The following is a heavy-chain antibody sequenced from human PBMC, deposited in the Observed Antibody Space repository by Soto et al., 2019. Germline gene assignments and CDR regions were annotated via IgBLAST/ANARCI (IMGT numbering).Heavy chain of an antibody. CDR2: IIPIFGTA. CDR3: ARLLTAAGIYDWFDP. V-gene: IGHV1-69*06. Sequence: SVKVSCKASGGAFSSYAISWVRQAPGQGLEWMGGIIPIFGTANYAQKFQGRVTITADKSTSTAYMELSSLRSEDTAVYYCARLLTAAGIYDWFDPWGQGTLVTSPQ. CDR1: GGAFSSYA. J-gene: IGHJ5*02. D-gene: IGHD6-13*01.